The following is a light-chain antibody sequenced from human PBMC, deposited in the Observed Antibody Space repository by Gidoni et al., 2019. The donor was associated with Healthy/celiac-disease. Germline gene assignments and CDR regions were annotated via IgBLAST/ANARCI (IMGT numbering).Light chain of an antibody. CDR2: QDS. CDR1: KLGDKY. V-gene: IGLV3-1*01. CDR3: QAWDSSTANYV. Sequence: SSALTPPPSVSVSPGQTASITCSGDKLGDKYACWYQQKPGQSPVLVIYQDSKRPSGIPERFSGSNAGNTATLTSSGTQAMDEADYYCQAWDSSTANYVFGTGTKVTVL. J-gene: IGLJ1*01.